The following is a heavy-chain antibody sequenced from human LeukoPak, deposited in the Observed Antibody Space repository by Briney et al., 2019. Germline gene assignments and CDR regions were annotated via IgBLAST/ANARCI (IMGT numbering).Heavy chain of an antibody. Sequence: GGSLRLSCAASGFTFSSYGMHWVRQAPGKGLEWVAVISYDGSNKYYADSVKGRFTISRDNSKNTLYLQMKSLRAEDTAVYYCARGHLPTPRSAMDVWGQGTTVTVSS. CDR2: ISYDGSNK. CDR3: ARGHLPTPRSAMDV. CDR1: GFTFSSYG. J-gene: IGHJ6*02. V-gene: IGHV3-30*12. D-gene: IGHD3-3*02.